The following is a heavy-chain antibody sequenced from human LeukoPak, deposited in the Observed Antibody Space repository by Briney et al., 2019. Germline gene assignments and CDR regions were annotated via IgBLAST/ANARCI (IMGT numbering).Heavy chain of an antibody. CDR1: GDSVSSNSAA. CDR2: TYYRSKWYN. V-gene: IGHV6-1*01. D-gene: IGHD3-10*01. Sequence: SQTLSLTCAISGDSVSSNSAAWNWIRQSPSRGLEWLGRTYYRSKWYNDYAVSVKSRITINPDTSKNQFSLQLNSVTPEDTAVYYCARGKVSGSYYCYYGMDVWGQGTTVTVSS. CDR3: ARGKVSGSYYCYYGMDV. J-gene: IGHJ6*02.